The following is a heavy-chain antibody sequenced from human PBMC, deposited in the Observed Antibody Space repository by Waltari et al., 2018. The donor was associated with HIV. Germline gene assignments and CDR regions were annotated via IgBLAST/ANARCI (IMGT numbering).Heavy chain of an antibody. CDR3: ARDRLEQYYILTGYYFYYYYYGMDV. V-gene: IGHV3-30*04. Sequence: QVQLVESGGGVVQPGRSLRLSCAASGFTISSYAMHWVRQAPGKGREWVAVISYYGSNKSYSASLKGRFTISRDNSKNTLYLQMNSLRAEDTAVYYCARDRLEQYYILTGYYFYYYYYGMDVWGQGTTVTVSS. CDR2: ISYYGSNK. CDR1: GFTISSYA. D-gene: IGHD3-9*01. J-gene: IGHJ6*02.